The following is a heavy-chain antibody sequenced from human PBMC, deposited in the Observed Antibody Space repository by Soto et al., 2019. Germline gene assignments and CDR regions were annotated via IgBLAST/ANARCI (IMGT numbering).Heavy chain of an antibody. D-gene: IGHD3-10*01. CDR3: ARRERYYGSPGWFDP. Sequence: PFETLSLTCSVSGGSISSFAYYWGWIRQPPGKGLEWIGTVYYNENTYYNPSLKSRVTISVDTAKNQFSLNLRSVTAADTAIYFCARRERYYGSPGWFDPWGQGTLVTVSS. CDR1: GGSISSFAYY. CDR2: VYYNENT. V-gene: IGHV4-39*01. J-gene: IGHJ5*02.